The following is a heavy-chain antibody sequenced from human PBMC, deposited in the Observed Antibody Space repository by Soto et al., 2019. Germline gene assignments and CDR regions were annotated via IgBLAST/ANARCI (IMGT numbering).Heavy chain of an antibody. CDR3: ARGPGIAVAGTELDY. V-gene: IGHV4-34*01. J-gene: IGHJ4*02. CDR1: GGSFSGYY. D-gene: IGHD6-19*01. CDR2: INHSGST. Sequence: SETLSLTCAVYGGSFSGYYWSWIRQPPGKGLEWIGEINHSGSTDYNPSLKSRVTISVDTSKNQFSLKLSSVTAADTAVYYCARGPGIAVAGTELDYWGQGTLVTVSS.